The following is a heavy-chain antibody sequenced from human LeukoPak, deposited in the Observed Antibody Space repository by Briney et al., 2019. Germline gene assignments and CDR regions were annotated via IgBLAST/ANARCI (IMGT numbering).Heavy chain of an antibody. Sequence: GGSLRLPCAASGFTFNTYSMNWVRQAPGKGLEWVASISSTSNYIYYANSVKGRFTISRDNAKNSLYLQMNSLRAEDTAVYYCARVGGGTTSFDYWGQGTLVTVSS. D-gene: IGHD1-7*01. CDR3: ARVGGGTTSFDY. CDR2: ISSTSNYI. V-gene: IGHV3-21*01. CDR1: GFTFNTYS. J-gene: IGHJ4*02.